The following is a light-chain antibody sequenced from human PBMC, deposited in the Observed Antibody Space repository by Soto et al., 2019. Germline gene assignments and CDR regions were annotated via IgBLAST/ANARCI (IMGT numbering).Light chain of an antibody. CDR2: NAS. CDR3: QQRGDWPPIT. V-gene: IGKV3-11*01. CDR1: QRVSTF. J-gene: IGKJ5*01. Sequence: EILVTQPPGTQCFSPGARSILSRRASQRVSTFLAWFQQKPGQPPRLLIYNASNRTTGIPARFSGSGSGTDFTLTISSLEPEDFAVYYCQQRGDWPPITFGQGTRLEIK.